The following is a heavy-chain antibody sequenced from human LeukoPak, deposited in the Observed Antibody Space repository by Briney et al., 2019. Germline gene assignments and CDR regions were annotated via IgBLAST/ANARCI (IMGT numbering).Heavy chain of an antibody. D-gene: IGHD2-21*02. V-gene: IGHV1-69*06. CDR1: GYTFTSNY. CDR3: ARTVVVTAEHAFDI. J-gene: IGHJ3*02. Sequence: GASVKVSCKAFGYTFTSNYMHWVRQAPGQGLEWMGGIIPIFGTANYAQKFQGRVTITADTSSSTTYMELSSLRSEDTAVYYCARTVVVTAEHAFDIWGQGTMVTVSS. CDR2: IIPIFGTA.